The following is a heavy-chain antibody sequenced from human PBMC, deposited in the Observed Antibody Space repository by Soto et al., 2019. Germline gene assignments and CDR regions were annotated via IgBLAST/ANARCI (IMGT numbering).Heavy chain of an antibody. CDR3: VRDHDLYVRHFRN. D-gene: IGHD1-1*01. V-gene: IGHV3-7*01. J-gene: IGHJ1*01. CDR1: GFIFSTSW. CDR2: IKDDGSEI. Sequence: EVQLVESGGGLVQPGGSLRLSCAASGFIFSTSWMTWVRQAPGKGLEWVANIKDDGSEIYYVASVRGRFTISRDNARSTLYLQMNNLRAEDTAHYYCVRDHDLYVRHFRNWGQGTLVIVSS.